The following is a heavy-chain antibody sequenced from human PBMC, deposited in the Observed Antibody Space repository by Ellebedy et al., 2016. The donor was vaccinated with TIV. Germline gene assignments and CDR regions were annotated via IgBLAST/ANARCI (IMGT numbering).Heavy chain of an antibody. CDR1: GFTFSNYG. CDR2: IYYDGRKK. D-gene: IGHD4-11*01. J-gene: IGHJ6*02. CDR3: ARAGYSKSYAMDV. V-gene: IGHV3-33*01. Sequence: GESLKISCEVSGFTFSNYGMHWIRQAPGKGLEWVAVIYYDGRKKYYAESVRGRFTISRDNSKNTLYLQMDSLRAEDTAVYYCARAGYSKSYAMDVWGQGTTVTVSS.